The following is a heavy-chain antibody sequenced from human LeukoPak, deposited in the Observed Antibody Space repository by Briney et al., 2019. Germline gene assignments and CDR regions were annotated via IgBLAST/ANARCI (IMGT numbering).Heavy chain of an antibody. CDR3: TTGHIYGSGSYYNPNWFDP. V-gene: IGHV3-15*01. D-gene: IGHD3-10*01. Sequence: GESLRLSCATSGFTFSHAWMNWVRQAPGKGLEWVGRIKSKADGGTTDYAAPVKGRFTISRDDSKNTLFLHMNSLKTEDTALYYCTTGHIYGSGSYYNPNWFDPWGQGTLVTVSS. CDR1: GFTFSHAW. J-gene: IGHJ5*02. CDR2: IKSKADGGTT.